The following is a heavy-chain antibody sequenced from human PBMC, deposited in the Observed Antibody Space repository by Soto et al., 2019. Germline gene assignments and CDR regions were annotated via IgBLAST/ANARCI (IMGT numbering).Heavy chain of an antibody. CDR2: INSDGSST. J-gene: IGHJ4*02. CDR1: GFTFNNYW. CDR3: ARYPYDSSGFFDY. V-gene: IGHV3-74*01. Sequence: EVQLVESGGGLVQPGGSLRLSCAASGFTFNNYWMHWVRQAPGKGLVWVSRINSDGSSTSYADSVKGRFTISRDNAKNTVFLQMKSLRAEDTAVYYCARYPYDSSGFFDYWGQGTLVGVPS. D-gene: IGHD3-22*01.